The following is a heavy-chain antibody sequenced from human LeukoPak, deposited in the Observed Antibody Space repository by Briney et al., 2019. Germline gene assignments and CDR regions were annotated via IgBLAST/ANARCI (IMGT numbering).Heavy chain of an antibody. CDR1: GYTFTDYY. CDR3: ARHPRERSRRGPLDY. CDR2: INPNSGGT. V-gene: IGHV1-2*02. Sequence: ASVKVSCKASGYTFTDYYMHWVRQAPGQGLEWMGWINPNSGGTNYAQEFQGRVTTTRDTSISTAYMELSRLRSDDTAVYYCARHPRERSRRGPLDYWGQGTLVTVSS. D-gene: IGHD1-1*01. J-gene: IGHJ4*02.